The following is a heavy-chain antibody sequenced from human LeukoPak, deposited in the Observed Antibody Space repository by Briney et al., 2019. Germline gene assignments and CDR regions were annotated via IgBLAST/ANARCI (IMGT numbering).Heavy chain of an antibody. CDR2: IIVGSGRT. CDR3: AAELYSGTYGRCCSFAF. D-gene: IGHD1-26*01. Sequence: ASVKVSCKTSGFTLSNSAMQWVRQARGQRLEWIGWIIVGSGRTHYAQNLQERITITRDMSTNTAYMELSNLRSDDTAVYYCAAELYSGTYGRCCSFAFWGQGTQVTVSS. CDR1: GFTLSNSA. J-gene: IGHJ4*02. V-gene: IGHV1-58*02.